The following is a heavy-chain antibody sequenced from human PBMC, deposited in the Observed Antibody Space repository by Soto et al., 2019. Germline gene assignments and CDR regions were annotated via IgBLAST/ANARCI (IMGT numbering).Heavy chain of an antibody. Sequence: GASVKVSCKASGYTFTSYYMHWVRQAPGQGLEWMGIINPSGGSTSYAQKFQGRVTMTRDTSTSTVYMELSSLRSEDTAVYYCARADIVVVVAVKATAFDIWGQGTMVTVSS. CDR3: ARADIVVVVAVKATAFDI. CDR1: GYTFTSYY. J-gene: IGHJ3*02. CDR2: INPSGGST. V-gene: IGHV1-46*03. D-gene: IGHD2-15*01.